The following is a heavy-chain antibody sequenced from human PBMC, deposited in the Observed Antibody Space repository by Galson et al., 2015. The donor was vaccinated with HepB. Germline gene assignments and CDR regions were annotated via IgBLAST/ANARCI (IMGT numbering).Heavy chain of an antibody. CDR3: TRLRSLTDGYNFYYYYGMDV. CDR1: GFTFSGSA. V-gene: IGHV3-73*01. Sequence: SLRLSCAASGFTFSGSAMHWVRQASGKGLEWVGRIRSKANSYATAYAASVKGRFTISRDDSKNTAYLQMNSLKTEDTAVYYCTRLRSLTDGYNFYYYYGMDVWGQGTTVTVSS. D-gene: IGHD5-24*01. J-gene: IGHJ6*02. CDR2: IRSKANSYAT.